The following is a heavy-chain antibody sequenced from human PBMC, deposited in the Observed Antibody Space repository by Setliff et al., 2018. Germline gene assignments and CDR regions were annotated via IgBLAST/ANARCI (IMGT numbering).Heavy chain of an antibody. Sequence: SVKVSCKASGDTLTTYAIHWVRQAPGQGLEWMGMSIPIFGSPHYAQRFQDRVIITADVSTRTAYMDLSSLRSEDTAIYYCAKCSSWHSHYPHFNYWGQGTWVTVSS. D-gene: IGHD6-13*01. J-gene: IGHJ4*02. CDR2: SIPIFGSP. CDR1: GDTLTTYA. CDR3: AKCSSWHSHYPHFNY. V-gene: IGHV1-69*13.